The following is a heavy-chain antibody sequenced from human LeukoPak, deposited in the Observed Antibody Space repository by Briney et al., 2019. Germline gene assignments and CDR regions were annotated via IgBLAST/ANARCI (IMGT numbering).Heavy chain of an antibody. CDR3: ARPLLTGYPDY. J-gene: IGHJ4*02. D-gene: IGHD3-9*01. V-gene: IGHV1-18*01. CDR1: GYTFTSYG. Sequence: EASVKVSCKASGYTFTSYGISWVRQAPGQGLEWMGWISAYNGNTNYAQKLQGRVTMTTDTSTSTAYMELRSLRSGDTAVYYCARPLLTGYPDYWGQGTLVTVSS. CDR2: ISAYNGNT.